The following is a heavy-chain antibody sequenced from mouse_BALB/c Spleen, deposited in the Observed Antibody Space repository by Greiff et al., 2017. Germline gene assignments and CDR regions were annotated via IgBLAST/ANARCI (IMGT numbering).Heavy chain of an antibody. CDR3: ARKSLRPWYFDV. CDR2: INPSNGRT. Sequence: QVQLQQPGAELVKPGASVKLSCKASGYTFTSYWMHWVKQRPGQGLEWIGEINPSNGRTNYNEKFKSKATLTVDESSSTAYMQLSSLTSEDSAVYYCARKSLRPWYFDVWGAGTTVTVSS. V-gene: IGHV1S81*02. D-gene: IGHD1-2*01. CDR1: GYTFTSYW. J-gene: IGHJ1*01.